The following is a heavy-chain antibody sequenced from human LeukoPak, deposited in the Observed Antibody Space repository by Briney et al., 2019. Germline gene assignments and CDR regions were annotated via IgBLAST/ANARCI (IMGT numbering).Heavy chain of an antibody. CDR2: ISGSGGSA. D-gene: IGHD3-22*01. J-gene: IGHJ4*02. V-gene: IGHV3-23*01. CDR3: AKPGFYDSSGYYPHFDH. Sequence: PGGSLRLSCAASGFTFSSYAMSWVRQAPGKGLEWVSAISGSGGSAYYADSVKGRFTISRDNSKNTLYLQMNGLRVEDTAVYHSAKPGFYDSSGYYPHFDHWGQGTLVTVSS. CDR1: GFTFSSYA.